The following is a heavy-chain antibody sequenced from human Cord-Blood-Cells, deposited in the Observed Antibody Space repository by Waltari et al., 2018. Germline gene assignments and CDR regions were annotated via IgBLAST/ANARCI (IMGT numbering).Heavy chain of an antibody. CDR2: ISYDEINK. J-gene: IGHJ3*02. CDR1: GFTSSSFG. V-gene: IGHV3-30*18. Sequence: QVQLVESGGGVVQPGRSLRLSCAASGFTSSSFGMHWVRQAPGKGLELVAVISYDEINKYYADSVKGRFTISRDNSKNTLYLQMNSLSAEETAVYYCAKDLGGGSDAFDIWGQGTMVTVSS. D-gene: IGHD3-16*01. CDR3: AKDLGGGSDAFDI.